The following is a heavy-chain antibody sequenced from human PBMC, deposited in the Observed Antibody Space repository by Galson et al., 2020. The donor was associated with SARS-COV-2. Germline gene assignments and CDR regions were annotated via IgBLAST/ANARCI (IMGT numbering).Heavy chain of an antibody. CDR1: GGSFSGYY. CDR3: ARGLFSGSYYY. D-gene: IGHD1-26*01. CDR2: INHSRST. V-gene: IGHV4-34*01. J-gene: IGHJ4*02. Sequence: SETLSLTCAVYGGSFSGYYWSWIRQPPGKGLEWIGEINHSRSTNYNPSLKSRFTISVDTSKNQFSLKLSSVTAADTAVYYCARGLFSGSYYYWGQGTLVTVSS.